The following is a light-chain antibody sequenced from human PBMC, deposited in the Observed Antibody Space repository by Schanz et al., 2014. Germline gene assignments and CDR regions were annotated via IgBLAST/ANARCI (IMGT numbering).Light chain of an antibody. V-gene: IGLV2-8*01. CDR2: EVN. J-gene: IGLJ3*02. CDR1: SSDVGGYNF. Sequence: QSALTQPPSASGSPGQSVTISCTGTSSDVGGYNFVSWYQQHPGKAPKLMINEVNKRPSGVPDRFSGSKSGNTAFLTVSGLQAEDESDYYCSSFTSSSTGVFGGGTKLTVL. CDR3: SSFTSSSTGV.